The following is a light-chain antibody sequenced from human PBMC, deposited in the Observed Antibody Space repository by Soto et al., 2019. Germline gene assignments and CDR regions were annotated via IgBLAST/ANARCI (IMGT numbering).Light chain of an antibody. CDR1: QSIDNRY. CDR2: ATS. CDR3: QQYFGSSWT. J-gene: IGKJ1*01. V-gene: IGKV3-20*01. Sequence: EIVLTQSPGTLSSSPGERATLSCRASQSIDNRYLAWYQHKPGQAPRLLIYATSSRATGIPDRFGGSGSGTHFSLTINRLEPEDFAVYYCQQYFGSSWTFGQGTKVDIK.